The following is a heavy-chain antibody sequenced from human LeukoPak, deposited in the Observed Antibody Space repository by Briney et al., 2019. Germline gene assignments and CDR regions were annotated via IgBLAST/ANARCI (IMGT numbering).Heavy chain of an antibody. D-gene: IGHD2-2*01. J-gene: IGHJ3*02. Sequence: PGGSLRLSCAAYGFTFSSYSMNWVRQAPGKGLEWVSSISSSSSYIYYADSVKGRFTISRDNAKNSLYLQMNSLRAEDTAVYYCAREVQYQPDAFDIWGQGTMVTVSS. CDR2: ISSSSSYI. V-gene: IGHV3-21*01. CDR1: GFTFSSYS. CDR3: AREVQYQPDAFDI.